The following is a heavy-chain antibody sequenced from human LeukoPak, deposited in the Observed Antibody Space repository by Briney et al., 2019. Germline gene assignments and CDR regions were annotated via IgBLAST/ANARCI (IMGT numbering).Heavy chain of an antibody. CDR3: ARQYYDFWSGYPRQTYYLDY. D-gene: IGHD3-3*01. J-gene: IGHJ4*02. CDR2: IYPDVSDT. V-gene: IGHV5-51*01. CDR1: GYRFSSYS. Sequence: GESLKISCKGLGYRFSSYSIAWVRQMPGKGLEWMGIIYPDVSDTRYSPSCQGQVTISADKSFSTGYLRWSSLKASDTATYYCARQYYDFWSGYPRQTYYLDYWCQGTLVTVSS.